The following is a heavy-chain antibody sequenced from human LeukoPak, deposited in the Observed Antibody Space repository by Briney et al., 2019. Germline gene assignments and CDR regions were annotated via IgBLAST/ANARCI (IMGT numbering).Heavy chain of an antibody. CDR3: AKDRRVYCSSTSCYTFDY. J-gene: IGHJ4*02. CDR1: GFTFSSYS. V-gene: IGHV3-21*01. D-gene: IGHD2-2*02. Sequence: GGSLTLSCTASGFTFSSYSMNWVRQAQGQGMERVSSISSSSSYIYYADSVKGRFTISRDNTKNTLYLLMNSLRAEDTAVYYCAKDRRVYCSSTSCYTFDYWGQGTLVSVSS. CDR2: ISSSSSYI.